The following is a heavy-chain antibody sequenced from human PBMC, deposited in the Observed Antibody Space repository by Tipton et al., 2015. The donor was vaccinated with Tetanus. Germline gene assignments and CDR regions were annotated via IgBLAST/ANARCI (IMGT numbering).Heavy chain of an antibody. J-gene: IGHJ6*02. V-gene: IGHV4-31*03. Sequence: TLSLTCSVSGGSISSGGYFWNWIRQQPGRGPEWIGYIYYSGDTFYNPSLKSRVTISVDTSKNQFSLNLRSVTAADTAVYYCAREDSNVVVVPAYYYYGMDVWGQGTPVTVSS. CDR2: IYYSGDT. D-gene: IGHD2-2*01. CDR3: AREDSNVVVVPAYYYYGMDV. CDR1: GGSISSGGYF.